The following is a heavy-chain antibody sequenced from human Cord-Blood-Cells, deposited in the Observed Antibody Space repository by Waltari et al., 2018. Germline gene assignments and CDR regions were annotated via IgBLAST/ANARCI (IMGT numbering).Heavy chain of an antibody. Sequence: QVQLVKSGAEVKKPGASVKVSCKASGYTFTISGISWVLPAPGQGIAWMGWISAYNGNTNYAQKRQGRVTMTTDTSTSTAYMELRSLRSDDTAVYYCARGLGYCSSTSCYTYYYYYMDVWGKGTTVTVSS. CDR1: GYTFTISG. CDR2: ISAYNGNT. CDR3: ARGLGYCSSTSCYTYYYYYMDV. D-gene: IGHD2-2*02. V-gene: IGHV1-18*04. J-gene: IGHJ6*03.